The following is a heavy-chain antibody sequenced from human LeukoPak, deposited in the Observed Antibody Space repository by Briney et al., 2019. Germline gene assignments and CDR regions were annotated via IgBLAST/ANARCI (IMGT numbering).Heavy chain of an antibody. J-gene: IGHJ4*02. Sequence: SETLSLTCTVSGVSISSYYWSWIRQPPGKGLEWIGYIYYSGSTNYNPSLKSRVTISVDTSKNQFSLKLSSVTAADTAVYYCATIHSSSWYNFDYWGQGTLVTVSS. CDR1: GVSISSYY. CDR3: ATIHSSSWYNFDY. CDR2: IYYSGST. D-gene: IGHD6-13*01. V-gene: IGHV4-59*01.